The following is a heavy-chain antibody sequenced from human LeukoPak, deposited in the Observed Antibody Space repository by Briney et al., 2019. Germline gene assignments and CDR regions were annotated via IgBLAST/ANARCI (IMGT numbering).Heavy chain of an antibody. Sequence: PGGSLRPSCADSQFTFNGSWMNWVPQAPGKGLEWVANMDPTGSQKRYVDSVRGRFTISKDNPGASLYLDMHSLRAEDTAIYYCAIWTSGNYWGQGTLVTVSS. CDR3: AIWTSGNY. CDR1: QFTFNGSW. V-gene: IGHV3-7*01. J-gene: IGHJ4*02. D-gene: IGHD1-1*01. CDR2: MDPTGSQK.